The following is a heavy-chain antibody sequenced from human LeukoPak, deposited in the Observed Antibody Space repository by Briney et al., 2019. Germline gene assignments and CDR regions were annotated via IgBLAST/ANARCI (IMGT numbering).Heavy chain of an antibody. V-gene: IGHV3-7*01. J-gene: IGHJ5*02. D-gene: IGHD3-9*01. CDR2: IDQDGSEK. CDR3: ARERTYYDILTGYANWFDP. CDR1: GFTFSSYW. Sequence: PGGSLRLSCAASGFTFSSYWMSWVRQAPGKGLEWVANIDQDGSEKYYVDSVKGRFTISRDNAKNSLYLQMHSLRAEDTAVYYCARERTYYDILTGYANWFDPWGQGTLVTVSS.